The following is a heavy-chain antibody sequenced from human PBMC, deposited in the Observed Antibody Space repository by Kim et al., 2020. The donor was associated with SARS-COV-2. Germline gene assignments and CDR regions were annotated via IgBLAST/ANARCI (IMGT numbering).Heavy chain of an antibody. D-gene: IGHD6-13*01. Sequence: GGSLRLSCAASGFTFSTYALTWVRQAPGKGLEWVATMTGSGAWTDYADSVKGRFTISRDNSKNTLYLQMNSLRAEDTALYYCAKDPIAGDEVVWLDPWGQGTQVTGSS. CDR1: GFTFSTYA. CDR2: MTGSGAWT. V-gene: IGHV3-23*01. J-gene: IGHJ5*02. CDR3: AKDPIAGDEVVWLDP.